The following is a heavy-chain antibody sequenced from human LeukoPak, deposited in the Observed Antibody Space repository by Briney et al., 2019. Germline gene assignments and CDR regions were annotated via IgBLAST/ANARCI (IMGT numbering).Heavy chain of an antibody. CDR1: GFTFSSYA. CDR3: ARLQYSSGWSGNQLRHDY. D-gene: IGHD6-19*01. J-gene: IGHJ4*02. Sequence: PGGSLRLSCAASGFTFSSYAMSWVRQPPGKGLEWIGSIYYSGSTYYNPSLKSRVTISVDTSKNQFSLKLSSVTAADTAVYYCARLQYSSGWSGNQLRHDYWGQGTLVTVSS. V-gene: IGHV4-39*01. CDR2: IYYSGST.